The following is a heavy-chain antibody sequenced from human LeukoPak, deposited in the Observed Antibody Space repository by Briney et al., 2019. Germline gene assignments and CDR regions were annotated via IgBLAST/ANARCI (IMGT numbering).Heavy chain of an antibody. V-gene: IGHV1-18*01. CDR1: GYTFTSYG. CDR3: AREGVGVNGNYPPINWFAP. Sequence: ASVKVSCKASGYTFTSYGISWVRQAPGQGLEWMGWISAYNGNTNYAQKLQGRVTMTTDTSTSTAYMELRSLRSDDTAVYYCAREGVGVNGNYPPINWFAPGGQGTLATAPS. D-gene: IGHD1-7*01. J-gene: IGHJ5*02. CDR2: ISAYNGNT.